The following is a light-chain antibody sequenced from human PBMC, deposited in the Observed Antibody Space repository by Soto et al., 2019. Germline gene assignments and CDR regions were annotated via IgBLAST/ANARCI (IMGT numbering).Light chain of an antibody. Sequence: DIQMTQSPSTLSASVGDRVTITCRASQSISSWLAWYQQKPGKAPKLLIYDASSLESGVPSRFSGSGSGTEFTLTISSLQPDDFATYYCQQYNSHSRPFGQGTKVE. CDR1: QSISSW. J-gene: IGKJ1*01. CDR3: QQYNSHSRP. CDR2: DAS. V-gene: IGKV1-5*01.